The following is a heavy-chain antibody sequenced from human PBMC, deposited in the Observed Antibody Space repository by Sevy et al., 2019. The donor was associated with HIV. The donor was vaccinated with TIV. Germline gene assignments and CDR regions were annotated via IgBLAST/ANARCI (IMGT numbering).Heavy chain of an antibody. Sequence: SETLSLTCTVSGGSITSLYWNWIRQPPGKGLEWIANIYYNGHINYNPSLKSRVTLSLDTSKNQFFLRLSSVTAADTAMYYCAGENAWGRGYSWGQRTLVTVSS. CDR1: GGSITSLY. J-gene: IGHJ4*02. CDR3: AGENAWGRGYS. CDR2: IYYNGHI. V-gene: IGHV4-59*08. D-gene: IGHD1-26*01.